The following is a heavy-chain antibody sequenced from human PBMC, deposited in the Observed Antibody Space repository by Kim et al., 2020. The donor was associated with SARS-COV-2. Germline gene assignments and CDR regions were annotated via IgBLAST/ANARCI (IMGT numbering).Heavy chain of an antibody. CDR2: ITTSSSSI. D-gene: IGHD5-18*01. V-gene: IGHV3-21*01. Sequence: GGSLRLSCAASGFTFGSYSMHWIRQAPGKGLEWVSSITTSSSSIYYADSIEGRFTISRDNAENSLFLQMNSLRDDDTAVYFCARGVDTAMVSGGYNWFDP. CDR3: ARGVDTAMVSGGYNWFDP. J-gene: IGHJ5*02. CDR1: GFTFGSYS.